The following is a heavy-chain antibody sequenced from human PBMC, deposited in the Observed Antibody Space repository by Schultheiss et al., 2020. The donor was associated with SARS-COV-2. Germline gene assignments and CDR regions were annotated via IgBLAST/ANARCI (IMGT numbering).Heavy chain of an antibody. Sequence: SETLSLTCTVSGGSIIPYFWSWIRQPPGKGLEWIGSIYYSGSTNYNPSLKSRVTISVDTSKNQFSLKLSSVTAADTAVYYCARDGSGIVATGFFLLDYWGQGTLVTVSS. CDR2: IYYSGST. V-gene: IGHV4-59*01. CDR1: GGSIIPYF. J-gene: IGHJ4*02. CDR3: ARDGSGIVATGFFLLDY. D-gene: IGHD5-12*01.